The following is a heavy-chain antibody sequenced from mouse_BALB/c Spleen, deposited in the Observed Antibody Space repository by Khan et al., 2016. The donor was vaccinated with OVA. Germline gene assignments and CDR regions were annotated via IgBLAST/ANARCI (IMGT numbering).Heavy chain of an antibody. V-gene: IGHV14-1*02. CDR3: ARRGYGNYWFAY. CDR1: GFNIKDYY. J-gene: IGHJ3*01. D-gene: IGHD2-1*01. CDR2: IDPENGNT. Sequence: EVELVESGAELVRPGALVKLSCKASGFNIKDYYMLWVKQRPEQGLEWIGWIDPENGNTIYDPKFQAKASITADTSSNTAYLQLSSLTSEDTAVYYCARRGYGNYWFAYWGQGTLVTVSA.